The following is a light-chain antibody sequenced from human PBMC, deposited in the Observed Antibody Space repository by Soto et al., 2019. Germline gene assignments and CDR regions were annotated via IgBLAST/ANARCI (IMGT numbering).Light chain of an antibody. CDR3: MQPLQSWT. Sequence: EIVVTQSPLSLPVTPGEPASISFRSSQSLLHSNGYNYLDWYLQKPGQSPQLLIYLGSNRASGVPDRFSGSGSGTDFTLKISRVEAEDVGVYYCMQPLQSWTFGQGTKVDIK. J-gene: IGKJ1*01. V-gene: IGKV2-28*01. CDR2: LGS. CDR1: QSLLHSNGYNY.